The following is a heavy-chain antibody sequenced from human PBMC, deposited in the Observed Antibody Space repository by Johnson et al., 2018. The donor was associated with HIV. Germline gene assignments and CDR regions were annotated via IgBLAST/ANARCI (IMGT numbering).Heavy chain of an antibody. CDR3: AKVAVATAAGGVALDI. CDR2: IWFDGNNK. J-gene: IGHJ3*02. V-gene: IGHV3-33*06. CDR1: GFTFSNYG. Sequence: MLLVESGGGLVKTGGSLRLSCAASGFTFSNYGMHWVRQAPGKGLEWVAVIWFDGNNKHYSDSVKGRFTISRDNSNNILYLQMNSLRVEDTAVYYCAKVAVATAAGGVALDIWGPGTMVTVS. D-gene: IGHD6-13*01.